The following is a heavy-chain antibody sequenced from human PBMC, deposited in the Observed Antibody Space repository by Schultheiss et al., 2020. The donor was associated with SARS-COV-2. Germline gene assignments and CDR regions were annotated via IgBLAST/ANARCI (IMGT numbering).Heavy chain of an antibody. V-gene: IGHV4-34*01. Sequence: ESLKISCAASGFTFSSYAMSWVRQAPGKGLEWVGEINHSGSTNYNPSLKSRVTISVDTSKNQFSLKLSSVTAADTAVYYCARGPATDAFDIWGQGTMVTVSS. CDR1: GFTFSSYA. D-gene: IGHD2-2*01. J-gene: IGHJ3*02. CDR2: INHSGST. CDR3: ARGPATDAFDI.